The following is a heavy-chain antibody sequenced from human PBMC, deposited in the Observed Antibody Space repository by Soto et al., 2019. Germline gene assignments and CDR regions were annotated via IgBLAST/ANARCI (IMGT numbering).Heavy chain of an antibody. CDR3: ARDKITGLFDY. J-gene: IGHJ4*02. D-gene: IGHD2-8*02. CDR1: GGSSIGYY. Sequence: TSLILSDTCSVEGGSSIGYYWTWIRKPPGTGLEWIGEINHSGSTNYNPSLKSRVTISVDTSKNQFSLKLTSVTAADTVVYYCARDKITGLFDYWGQGTLVTVSS. CDR2: INHSGST. V-gene: IGHV4-34*01.